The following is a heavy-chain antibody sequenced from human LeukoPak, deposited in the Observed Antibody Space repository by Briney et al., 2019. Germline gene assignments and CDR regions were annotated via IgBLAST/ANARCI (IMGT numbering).Heavy chain of an antibody. D-gene: IGHD3-3*01. CDR2: VDPEDGET. CDR3: ATELRFLEWFPFDY. J-gene: IGHJ4*02. CDR1: GYTFTGYY. Sequence: GASVKVSCEASGYTFTGYYMHWVRQAPGQGLEWMGRVDPEDGETIYAEKFQGRVTITADTSTDTAYMELSSLRSEDTAVYYCATELRFLEWFPFDYWGQGTLVTVSS. V-gene: IGHV1-69-2*01.